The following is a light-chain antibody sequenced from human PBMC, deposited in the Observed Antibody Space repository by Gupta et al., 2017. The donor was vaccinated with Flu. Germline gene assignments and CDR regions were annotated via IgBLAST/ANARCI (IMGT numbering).Light chain of an antibody. J-gene: IGKJ2*01. CDR3: QKRSNWPPYT. Sequence: EIVLTQSPATLSLSPGERATLFCRASQSVSTYLAWYQHKPGQAPRLLIYDASNRATGIPARFSGSGSGTDXTLTISXLEPEDFAVYYCQKRSNWPPYTFGXGTRLEIK. V-gene: IGKV3-11*01. CDR1: QSVSTY. CDR2: DAS.